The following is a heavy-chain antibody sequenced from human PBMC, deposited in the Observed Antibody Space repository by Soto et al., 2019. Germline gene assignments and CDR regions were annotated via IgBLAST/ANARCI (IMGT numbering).Heavy chain of an antibody. CDR1: GGSFSGYA. CDR2: IIPIFGTA. Sequence: SVKVSCKDSGGSFSGYAISWVRQAPGQGLEWMGGIIPIFGTANYAQKFQGRVTITADKSTSTAYMELSSLRSEDTAVYYCASSSLYGMDVWGQGTTVTVSS. J-gene: IGHJ6*02. V-gene: IGHV1-69*06. CDR3: ASSSLYGMDV.